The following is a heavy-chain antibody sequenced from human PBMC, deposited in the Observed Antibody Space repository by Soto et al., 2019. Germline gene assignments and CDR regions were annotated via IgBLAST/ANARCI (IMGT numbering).Heavy chain of an antibody. J-gene: IGHJ4*02. CDR1: GYSFTNYW. CDR2: IYPGDSDI. Sequence: PGESLKISCKGSGYSFTNYWIGWVLQMPGKGLEWMGIIYPGDSDIKYSPSFQGQVTISADKSISTAYLHWSSLKASDTAMYYCARSLNYDFWSGYRFDYWGQGTAVTVSS. CDR3: ARSLNYDFWSGYRFDY. D-gene: IGHD3-3*01. V-gene: IGHV5-51*01.